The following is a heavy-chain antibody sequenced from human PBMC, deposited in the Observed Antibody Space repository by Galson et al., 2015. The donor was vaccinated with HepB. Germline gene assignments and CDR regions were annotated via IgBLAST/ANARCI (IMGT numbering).Heavy chain of an antibody. CDR1: GYTFTSYY. D-gene: IGHD3-10*01. V-gene: IGHV1-46*04. CDR3: ARAGGGFDY. J-gene: IGHJ4*02. CDR2: INHSGGGT. Sequence: SVKVSCKASGYTFTSYYMHWVRQAPGQGLEWMGIINHSGGGTTYAQKLQGRVTMTRDTSTSTVYMDLSSLRSEDTAVYYCARAGGGFDYWGQGTLVTVSS.